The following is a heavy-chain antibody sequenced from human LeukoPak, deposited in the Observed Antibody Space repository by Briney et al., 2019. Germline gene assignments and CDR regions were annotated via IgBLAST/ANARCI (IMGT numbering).Heavy chain of an antibody. CDR2: IYYSGST. D-gene: IGHD3-16*02. Sequence: SETLSLTCTVSGGSISSYYWSWIRQPPGKGLEWIGYIYYSGSTNYNPSLKSRVIISVDTSKNQFSLKLSSVTAADTAVYYCARINYDYVWGSYRYTFDYWGQGTLVTVSS. CDR3: ARINYDYVWGSYRYTFDY. V-gene: IGHV4-59*01. J-gene: IGHJ4*02. CDR1: GGSISSYY.